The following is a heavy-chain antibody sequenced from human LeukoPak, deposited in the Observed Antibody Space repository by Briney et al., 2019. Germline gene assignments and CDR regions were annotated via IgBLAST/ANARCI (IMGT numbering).Heavy chain of an antibody. CDR3: ARGSNGSWRRGELALIGAFDI. D-gene: IGHD3-16*02. V-gene: IGHV3-30*04. Sequence: PGRSLRLSCAASGFTFSNYPFHWVRQAPGGGLEWMALISYNGSNKYIADSVKGRFTISRDNSKNTLYLQMNSLRAEDTAVFYCARGSNGSWRRGELALIGAFDIWGQGTMVTVSS. CDR2: ISYNGSNK. J-gene: IGHJ3*02. CDR1: GFTFSNYP.